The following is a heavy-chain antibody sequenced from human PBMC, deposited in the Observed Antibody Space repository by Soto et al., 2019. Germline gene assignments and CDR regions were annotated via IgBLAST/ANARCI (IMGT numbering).Heavy chain of an antibody. CDR3: AAAPHYYDILAGYYSSYYGREG. Sequence: SVKVSCKASGFTFTSSAMHWVRQARGQRLEWIGWIVVGSGNTNYAQKFQERVTITRDMSTSTAYMELSSLRSEDTAVYYCAAAPHYYDILAGYYSSYYGREGWGQGTTVTVSS. CDR1: GFTFTSSA. V-gene: IGHV1-58*02. D-gene: IGHD3-9*01. J-gene: IGHJ6*02. CDR2: IVVGSGNT.